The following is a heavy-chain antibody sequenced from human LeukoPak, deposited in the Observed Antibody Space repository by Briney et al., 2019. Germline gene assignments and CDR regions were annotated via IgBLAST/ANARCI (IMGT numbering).Heavy chain of an antibody. D-gene: IGHD2-15*01. CDR1: GDSLSSSF. CDR2: IYTSGDT. CDR3: AGDCSGGSCYSGVVDY. J-gene: IGHJ4*02. V-gene: IGHV4-4*07. Sequence: ETLSLTCTVSGDSLSSSFWRWIRPPARKGLEWIGRIYTSGDTNYNPSLKSRVTMSVDTSKNQFSLKLNSLTAADAAVYYCAGDCSGGSCYSGVVDYWGQGTLVTVSS.